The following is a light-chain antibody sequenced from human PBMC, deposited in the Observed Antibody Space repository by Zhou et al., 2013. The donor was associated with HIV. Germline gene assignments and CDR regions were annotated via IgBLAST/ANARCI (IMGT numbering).Light chain of an antibody. CDR3: QQYNSYYRT. CDR1: QDIRTY. V-gene: IGKV1-33*01. Sequence: DIQMTQSPSPLSASVGDRVTITCRASQDIRTYLHWYQQKPGEAPQVLIFDTSDLATGVPFRFSGSGSGTDFTLTISSLQPDDSATYYCQQYNSYYRTFGQGTKVEIK. J-gene: IGKJ1*01. CDR2: DTS.